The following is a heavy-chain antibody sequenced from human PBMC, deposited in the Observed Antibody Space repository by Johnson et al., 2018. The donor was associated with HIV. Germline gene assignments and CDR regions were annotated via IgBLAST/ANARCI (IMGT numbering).Heavy chain of an antibody. Sequence: VLLVESGGGLVQPGGSLKLSCAASGFTFSDHWMYWVRQAPGKGLVWVSRIKSDGRSTNYADSVKGRFTISRDNAKNTLYLQMNSLRAEDTAVYYCVRGLDIWCQGTEVTVSS. CDR3: VRGLDI. J-gene: IGHJ3*02. V-gene: IGHV3-74*02. CDR1: GFTFSDHW. CDR2: IKSDGRST.